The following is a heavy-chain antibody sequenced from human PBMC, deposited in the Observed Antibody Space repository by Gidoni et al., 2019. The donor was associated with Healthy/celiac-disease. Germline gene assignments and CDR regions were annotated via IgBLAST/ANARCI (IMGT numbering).Heavy chain of an antibody. CDR2: IYYSGST. Sequence: QVQLQESGPGLVKPSQTLSLTCTVSGGSISSGGYYWSWIRQHPGKGLEWIGYIYYSGSTYYNPSLKSRVTISVDTSKNQFSLKLSSVTAADTAVYYCARGPTYYYDSSGYFDAFDIWGQGTMVTVSS. CDR1: GGSISSGGYY. J-gene: IGHJ3*02. CDR3: ARGPTYYYDSSGYFDAFDI. D-gene: IGHD3-22*01. V-gene: IGHV4-31*03.